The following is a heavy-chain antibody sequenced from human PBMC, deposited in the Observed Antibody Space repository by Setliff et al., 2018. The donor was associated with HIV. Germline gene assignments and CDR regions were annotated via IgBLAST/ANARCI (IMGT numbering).Heavy chain of an antibody. V-gene: IGHV1-69*10. CDR3: ASRFGGNSLRHEAAFEI. J-gene: IGHJ3*02. CDR2: IIPMLGIT. CDR1: GGTFSSYD. Sequence: VASVKVSCKATGGTFSSYDMSWVRQAPGQGLEWMGAIIPMLGITNYAQKFQGIVTMIADKSTGTAYMELSSRTSDHTAVYYCASRFGGNSLRHEAAFEIWGPGTMVTVSS. D-gene: IGHD2-21*02.